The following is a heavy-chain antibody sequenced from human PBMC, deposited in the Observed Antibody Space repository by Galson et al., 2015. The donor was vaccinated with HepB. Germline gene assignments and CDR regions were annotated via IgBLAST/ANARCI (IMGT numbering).Heavy chain of an antibody. CDR1: GYSFTSYW. CDR2: IDPSDSYT. V-gene: IGHV5-10-1*01. D-gene: IGHD3-10*01. J-gene: IGHJ4*02. CDR3: ATTLQSPSMGGSGSYYTY. Sequence: QSGAEVKKPGESLRISCKGSGYSFTSYWISWVRQMPGKGLEWMGRIDPSDSYTNYSPSFQGHVTISADKSISTAYLQWSSLKASDTAMYYCATTLQSPSMGGSGSYYTYWGQGALVTVSS.